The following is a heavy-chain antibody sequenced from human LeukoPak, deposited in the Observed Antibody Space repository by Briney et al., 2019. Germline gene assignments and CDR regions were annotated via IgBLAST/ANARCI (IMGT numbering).Heavy chain of an antibody. CDR3: AGDSSSSGDY. V-gene: IGHV4-34*01. CDR2: INHSGST. CDR1: GGSFSGYY. J-gene: IGHJ4*02. D-gene: IGHD6-6*01. Sequence: SETLSLTCAVYGGSFSGYYWSWVRQPPGKGLEWIGEINHSGSTNYNPSLKSRVTISVDTSKTPFSLKLSSVTAADTAVYYCAGDSSSSGDYWGQGTLVTVSS.